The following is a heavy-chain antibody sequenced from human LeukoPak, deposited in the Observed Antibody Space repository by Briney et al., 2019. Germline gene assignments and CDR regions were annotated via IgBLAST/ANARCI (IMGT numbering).Heavy chain of an antibody. CDR3: ARVRSYYGSVTGKSYYFDY. Sequence: SETLSLTCTVSGASIPSTDYYWSWIRQPPGKGLEWIGYIYYNGNTYTNPSLKSRLTISVDTSKNQFSLKLSSVTAADTAVYYCARVRSYYGSVTGKSYYFDYWGQGTLVTVSS. J-gene: IGHJ4*02. CDR2: IYYNGNT. CDR1: GASIPSTDYY. D-gene: IGHD3-10*01. V-gene: IGHV4-30-4*01.